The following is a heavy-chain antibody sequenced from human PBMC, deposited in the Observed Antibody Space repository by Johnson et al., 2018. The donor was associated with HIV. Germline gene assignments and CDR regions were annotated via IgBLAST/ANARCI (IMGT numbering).Heavy chain of an antibody. Sequence: QMLLVESGGGLVQAGGSLRLSCAASGFTFSSYAMHWVRQTPGKGLEWVALISDDGNNKYYADSVKGRFTISRDNSKNTLYLQMNSLRAEDTAVYYCARDAKSATWSPDGTDAFDVWGQGTMVTVSS. D-gene: IGHD1-1*01. CDR3: ARDAKSATWSPDGTDAFDV. V-gene: IGHV3-30-3*01. CDR2: ISDDGNNK. CDR1: GFTFSSYA. J-gene: IGHJ3*01.